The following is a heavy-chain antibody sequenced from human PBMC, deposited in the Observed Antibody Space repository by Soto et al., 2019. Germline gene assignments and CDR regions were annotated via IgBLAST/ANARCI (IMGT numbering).Heavy chain of an antibody. V-gene: IGHV2-5*02. Sequence: QITLKESGPTLVRPTQTLTLTCAFSGFSLNTSGVGVGWIRQPPGKALEWLAVIYWDDSKHYSPSLRSRLTITNDTSKNQVVLTMTNMDPMDTGTYYCAHEGPEDWPLDYWGQGTLVTVSS. D-gene: IGHD3-9*01. CDR1: GFSLNTSGVG. CDR3: AHEGPEDWPLDY. J-gene: IGHJ4*02. CDR2: IYWDDSK.